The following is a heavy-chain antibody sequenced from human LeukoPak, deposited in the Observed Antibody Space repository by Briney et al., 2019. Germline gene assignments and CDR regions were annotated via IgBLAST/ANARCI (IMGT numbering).Heavy chain of an antibody. CDR3: ARERDYGDPRD. J-gene: IGHJ1*01. CDR1: GGTFSSYA. V-gene: IGHV1-69*05. CDR2: IIPIFGTA. Sequence: SSVKVSCKASGGTFSSYAIGWVPQAPGQGLEWMGRIIPIFGTANYAQKFQGRVTITTDESRSTAYMELSSLRSEDTAVYYCARERDYGDPRDWGQGTLVTVSS. D-gene: IGHD4-17*01.